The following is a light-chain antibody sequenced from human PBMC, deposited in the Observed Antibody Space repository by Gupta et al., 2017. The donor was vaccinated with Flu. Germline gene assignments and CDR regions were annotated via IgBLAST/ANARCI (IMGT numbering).Light chain of an antibody. Sequence: ISGRSIQGLVYSDGEMYLCWYRQRPGQTPQILISEVDIPVAGVRERFRGSGSGTDFTRAISRVEAEDVGVYYCMKSIDRYSFGQGTRLEIK. J-gene: IGKJ2*01. CDR1: QGLVYSDGEMY. V-gene: IGKV2D-29*01. CDR3: MKSIDRYS. CDR2: EVD.